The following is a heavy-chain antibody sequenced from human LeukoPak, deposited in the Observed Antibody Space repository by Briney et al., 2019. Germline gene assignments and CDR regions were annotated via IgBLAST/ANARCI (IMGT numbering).Heavy chain of an antibody. CDR3: AKLGVPYCGGDCHLDY. CDR1: GFTFSSYG. D-gene: IGHD2-21*01. Sequence: GGSLRLSCAASGFTFSSYGMHWVRQAPGKGLEWVAFIRYDGSNKYYADSVKGRFTISRDNSKNTLYLQMNSLRAEDTAVYYCAKLGVPYCGGDCHLDYWGQGTLVTVSS. CDR2: IRYDGSNK. J-gene: IGHJ4*02. V-gene: IGHV3-30*02.